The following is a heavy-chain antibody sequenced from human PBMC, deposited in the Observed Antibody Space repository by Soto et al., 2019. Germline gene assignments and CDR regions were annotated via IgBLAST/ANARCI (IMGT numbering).Heavy chain of an antibody. V-gene: IGHV3-30*18. CDR2: ISYDGSNK. CDR3: AKEGRSMGGPTWFDY. CDR1: GFTFSSYG. Sequence: GGSLRLSCAASGFTFSSYGMHWVRQAPGKGLEWVAVISYDGSNKYYADSVKGRFTISRDNSKNTLYLQMNSLRAEDTAVYYCAKEGRSMGGPTWFDYWGQGTLVTVSS. J-gene: IGHJ4*02. D-gene: IGHD3-10*01.